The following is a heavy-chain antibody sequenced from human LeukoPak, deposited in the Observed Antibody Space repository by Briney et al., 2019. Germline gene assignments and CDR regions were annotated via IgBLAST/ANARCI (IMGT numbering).Heavy chain of an antibody. D-gene: IGHD4-17*01. J-gene: IGHJ4*02. CDR1: GFTFSSYG. CDR2: ISYDGSNK. Sequence: GGSLRLSCAASGFTFSSYGMHWVRQAPGKGLEWVAVISYDGSNKYYADSVKGRFTISRDNSKNTLYLQMNSLRAEDTAVYYCAKDRYLYGDRYYFDYWGQGTLVTVSS. V-gene: IGHV3-30*18. CDR3: AKDRYLYGDRYYFDY.